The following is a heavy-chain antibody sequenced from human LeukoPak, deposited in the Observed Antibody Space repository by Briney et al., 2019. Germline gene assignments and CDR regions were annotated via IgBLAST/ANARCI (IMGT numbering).Heavy chain of an antibody. CDR3: RYVSSWRYSIDY. V-gene: IGHV3-74*01. CDR1: GFTFITYW. J-gene: IGHJ4*02. CDR2: INSDGSST. Sequence: PGGSLRLSCAASGFTFITYWMHWVRQAPGKGLVWVSRINSDGSSTSYADSVKGRFTISRDNAKNTLYLQMNSLRAEDTAVYYRRYVSSWRYSIDYWGQGTLVTVSS. D-gene: IGHD6-13*01.